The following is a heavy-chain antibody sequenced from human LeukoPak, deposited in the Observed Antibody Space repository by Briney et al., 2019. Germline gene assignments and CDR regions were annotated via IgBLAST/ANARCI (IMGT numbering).Heavy chain of an antibody. CDR3: ARNKEGKSLDY. Sequence: VASVKVSCKASGYTFTSYDINWVRQATGQGLEWMAWMNPNSGGTSYAQKFQGRVTMTRDTSISTAYMELSRLRFDDTAVYYCARNKEGKSLDYWGQGTLVTVSS. CDR2: MNPNSGGT. CDR1: GYTFTSYD. V-gene: IGHV1-2*02. J-gene: IGHJ4*02.